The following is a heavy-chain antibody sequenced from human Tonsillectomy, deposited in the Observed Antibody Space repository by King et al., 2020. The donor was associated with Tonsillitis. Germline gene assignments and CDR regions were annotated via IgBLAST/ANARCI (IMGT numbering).Heavy chain of an antibody. J-gene: IGHJ1*01. Sequence: VQLQEAGPGLVKPSETLSLTCTVSGGSISSYYWSWIRQPPGKGLEGIGYIYYSGSTNYNPSLKSRVTISVDTSKNQFSLKLSSVTAADTAVYYCARYSSSWYPSAEYFQHWGQGTLVTVSS. CDR2: IYYSGST. D-gene: IGHD6-13*01. V-gene: IGHV4-59*01. CDR1: GGSISSYY. CDR3: ARYSSSWYPSAEYFQH.